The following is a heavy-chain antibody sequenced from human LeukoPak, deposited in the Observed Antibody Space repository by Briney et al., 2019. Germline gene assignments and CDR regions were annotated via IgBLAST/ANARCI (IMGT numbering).Heavy chain of an antibody. CDR2: IKGDGTHT. J-gene: IGHJ5*01. D-gene: IGHD1-26*01. CDR1: GFTFRNYW. V-gene: IGHV3-74*01. CDR3: VRDWDHFDFDS. Sequence: GGSLRLSCAASGFTFRNYWMHWVRQAPGKGLVWVSRIKGDGTHTIYADSVKGRFSTSRDNAKSTLYLQMRGLRADDTAVYYCVRDWDHFDFDSWGQGTLVTVSS.